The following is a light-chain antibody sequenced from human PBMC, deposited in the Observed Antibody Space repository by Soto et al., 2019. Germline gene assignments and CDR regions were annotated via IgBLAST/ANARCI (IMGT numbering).Light chain of an antibody. J-gene: IGKJ1*01. Sequence: EIVLTQSPGTLSLSPGERGALSCRASQSVTSRSLAWYQQNPGQAPRLLIYGASNRATGIPDRFSGSGSGTDFTLTISRLEPEDFAVYYCQQYGSSPWTFGQGTKVDI. CDR2: GAS. CDR1: QSVTSRS. V-gene: IGKV3-20*01. CDR3: QQYGSSPWT.